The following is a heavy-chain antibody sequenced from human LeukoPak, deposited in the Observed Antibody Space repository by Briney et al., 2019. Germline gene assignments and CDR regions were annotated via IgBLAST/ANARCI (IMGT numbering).Heavy chain of an antibody. V-gene: IGHV3-23*01. J-gene: IGHJ4*02. Sequence: GGSLRLSCAASGFTFSSYAMSWVRQAPGKGLEWVSAISGSGGSTYYADSVKGRFTNSRDNSKNTLYLQMNSLRAEDTAVYYCAKAGGSNRSYSSSWYYFDYWGQGTLVTVSS. D-gene: IGHD6-13*01. CDR2: ISGSGGST. CDR3: AKAGGSNRSYSSSWYYFDY. CDR1: GFTFSSYA.